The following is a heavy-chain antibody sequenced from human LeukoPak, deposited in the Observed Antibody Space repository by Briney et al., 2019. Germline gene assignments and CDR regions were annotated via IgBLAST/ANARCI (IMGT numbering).Heavy chain of an antibody. D-gene: IGHD4-23*01. J-gene: IGHJ4*02. CDR1: GFTFSSYS. CDR2: ISSNGGST. V-gene: IGHV3-64*01. CDR3: AREEVTRQLGY. Sequence: GGSLRLSCAASGFTFSSYSTHWVRQAPGKGLEYVSAISSNGGSTYYVKSVKGRFTISRDNSKNTLYLQMGSLRAEDMAVYFCAREEVTRQLGYWGQGTLVTVSS.